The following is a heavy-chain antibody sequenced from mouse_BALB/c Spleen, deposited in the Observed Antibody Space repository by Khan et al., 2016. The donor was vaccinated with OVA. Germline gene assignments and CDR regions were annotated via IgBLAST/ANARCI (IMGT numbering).Heavy chain of an antibody. Sequence: QVQLQQSGAELVKPGASVRLSCKASGYTFTSYYLYWVKQRPGQGLEWIGDINPSSGGTNFNEKFESKATLTVDTSSTTAYMQLSSLTSEDSAVYYRTRSGYGTFDYWGQGTLVTVSA. CDR2: INPSSGGT. V-gene: IGHV1S81*02. CDR3: TRSGYGTFDY. J-gene: IGHJ3*01. D-gene: IGHD2-1*01. CDR1: GYTFTSYY.